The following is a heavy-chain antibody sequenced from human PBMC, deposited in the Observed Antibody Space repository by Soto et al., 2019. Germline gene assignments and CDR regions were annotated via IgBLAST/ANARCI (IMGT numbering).Heavy chain of an antibody. CDR2: FDRDDDER. CDR3: ARAVDYYDSSGYYTHEYFQH. D-gene: IGHD3-22*01. V-gene: IGHV1-24*01. CDR1: GYTLTELS. J-gene: IGHJ1*01. Sequence: ASVKVSCKVSGYTLTELSVHWVRQAPGKGLEWMGGFDRDDDERIYAQKWGGRVTVTEDTSTDTAYMVLSSLRSEDTAVYYCARAVDYYDSSGYYTHEYFQHWGQGTLVTSPQ.